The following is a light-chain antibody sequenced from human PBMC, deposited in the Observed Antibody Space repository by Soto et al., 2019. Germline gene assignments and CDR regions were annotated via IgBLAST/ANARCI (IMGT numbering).Light chain of an antibody. Sequence: QSVLTQPPSVSTASGQKVTISCSGSSSNIGDNYVSWYQQLPGTAPKLLIYDNDKRPSGIPDRFSGSKSGTSATLVITGPQTGDEADYYCGSWDSSLNVYLIGTGTKVTVL. CDR2: DND. CDR1: SSNIGDNY. V-gene: IGLV1-51*01. J-gene: IGLJ1*01. CDR3: GSWDSSLNVYL.